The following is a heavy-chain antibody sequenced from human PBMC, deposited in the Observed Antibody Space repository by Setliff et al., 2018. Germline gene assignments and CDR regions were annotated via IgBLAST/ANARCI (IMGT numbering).Heavy chain of an antibody. Sequence: SVKVSCKASGATLSGVVFSWVRQAPGHGLEWMGRFIPVLGKPNYAPRFRGRLTITVDTSTGTSYMDLRSLRSDDTAIYYCATELRSPFWHFDLWGQGSLVTVSS. D-gene: IGHD3-3*01. CDR2: FIPVLGKP. CDR3: ATELRSPFWHFDL. CDR1: GATLSGVV. V-gene: IGHV1-69*04. J-gene: IGHJ4*02.